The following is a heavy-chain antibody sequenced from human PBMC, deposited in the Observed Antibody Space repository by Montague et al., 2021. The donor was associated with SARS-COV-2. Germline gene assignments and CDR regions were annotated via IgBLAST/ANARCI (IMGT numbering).Heavy chain of an antibody. CDR2: IIHSGHT. CDR3: ARGRYSSTWYGTKYYFDY. D-gene: IGHD6-13*01. Sequence: SETLSLTCAVYGGSFSGHYWSWIRQPPGKGLEWIGDIIHSGHTNYNPSLRSRVTISLDTSTNQFSLKLTSVTAADTAVYYCARGRYSSTWYGTKYYFDYWGQGTLVTVSS. V-gene: IGHV4-34*12. CDR1: GGSFSGHY. J-gene: IGHJ4*02.